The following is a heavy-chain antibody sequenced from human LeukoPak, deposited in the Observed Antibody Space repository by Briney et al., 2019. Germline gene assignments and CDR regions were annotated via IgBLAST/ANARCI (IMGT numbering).Heavy chain of an antibody. CDR2: INHSGST. CDR3: ARGLPPYDFWSGYYRMHFDY. J-gene: IGHJ4*02. Sequence: KPSETLSLTCVVDTGSFSGYYWSWIRQPPGKGLEWIGEINHSGSTNYNPSLKSRVTISVDTSKNQFSLKLSSVTAADTAVYYCARGLPPYDFWSGYYRMHFDYWGQGTLVTVSS. V-gene: IGHV4-34*01. D-gene: IGHD3-3*01. CDR1: TGSFSGYY.